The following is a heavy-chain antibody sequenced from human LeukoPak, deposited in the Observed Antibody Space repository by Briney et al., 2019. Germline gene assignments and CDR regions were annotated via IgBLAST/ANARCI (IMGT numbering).Heavy chain of an antibody. J-gene: IGHJ5*02. Sequence: PGGSLRLSCAASGFTFSSYEMNWVRQAPGKGLEWVSYISSSGSTIYYADSVKGRFTISRDNAKNSLYLQMNSLRAEDTAVYYCAREWGSGFDPWGQGTLVTVSS. D-gene: IGHD3-16*01. CDR2: ISSSGSTI. V-gene: IGHV3-48*03. CDR1: GFTFSSYE. CDR3: AREWGSGFDP.